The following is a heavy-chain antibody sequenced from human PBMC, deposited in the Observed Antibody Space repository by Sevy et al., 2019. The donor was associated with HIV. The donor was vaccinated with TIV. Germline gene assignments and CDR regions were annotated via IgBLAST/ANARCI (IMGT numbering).Heavy chain of an antibody. Sequence: GGSLRLSCVASGFTFSGYNMNWVRQAPGKGLEWVAYIGSVTSNIYYAQSLKGRFTISRDNAKNSLYLQMNSLRADDTAVYYCARDGGCSSTACLLYFDYWGQGTLVTVSS. CDR1: GFTFSGYN. J-gene: IGHJ4*02. CDR3: ARDGGCSSTACLLYFDY. CDR2: IGSVTSNI. D-gene: IGHD2-2*01. V-gene: IGHV3-21*01.